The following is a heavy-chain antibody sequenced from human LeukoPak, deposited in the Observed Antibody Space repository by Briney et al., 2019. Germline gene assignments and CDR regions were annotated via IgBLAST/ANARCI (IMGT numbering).Heavy chain of an antibody. CDR3: ARAIRRPTVTTKRYYYYYMDV. D-gene: IGHD4-17*01. J-gene: IGHJ6*03. CDR2: FDPEDGET. CDR1: GYTLTELS. Sequence: ASVKVSCKVSGYTLTELSMHWVRQAPGKGLEWMGGFDPEDGETIYAQKFQGRVTMTEDTSTDTAYMELSSLRSENTAVYYCARAIRRPTVTTKRYYYYYMDVWGKGTTVTISS. V-gene: IGHV1-24*01.